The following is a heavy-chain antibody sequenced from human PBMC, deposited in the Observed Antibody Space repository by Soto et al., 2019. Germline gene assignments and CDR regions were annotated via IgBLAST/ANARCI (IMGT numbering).Heavy chain of an antibody. CDR3: ARVSGSYKGDWFDP. CDR1: GGSISSYY. V-gene: IGHV4-59*01. Sequence: SETLSLTCTVSGGSISSYYCSWSRQPPGKGLEWIGYIYYSGSTNYNPSLKSRVTISVDTSKNQFSLKLSSVTAADTAVYYCARVSGSYKGDWFDPWGQGTLVTVSS. J-gene: IGHJ5*02. CDR2: IYYSGST. D-gene: IGHD1-26*01.